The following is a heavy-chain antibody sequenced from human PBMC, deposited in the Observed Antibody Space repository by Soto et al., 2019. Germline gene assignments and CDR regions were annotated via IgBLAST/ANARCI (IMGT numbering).Heavy chain of an antibody. CDR1: GFTFSNYG. CDR3: AKTRPDYYGSGPYYYGMDV. CDR2: ISYDGSNK. V-gene: IGHV3-30*18. J-gene: IGHJ6*02. Sequence: PGGSLRLSCAASGFTFSNYGVHWVRQAPGKGLEWVSVISYDGSNKYYAESVKGRFTISRDNSKNTLYLQMNSLRTEDTAVYYCAKTRPDYYGSGPYYYGMDVWGQGTTVTVSS. D-gene: IGHD3-10*01.